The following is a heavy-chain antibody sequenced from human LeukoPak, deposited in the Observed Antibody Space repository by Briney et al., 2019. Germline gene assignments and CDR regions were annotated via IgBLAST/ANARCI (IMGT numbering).Heavy chain of an antibody. CDR3: ARDGYGNNYMDV. V-gene: IGHV3-53*01. Sequence: GGSLRLSCAASGFSVSGNFMSWVRQAPGKGLEWASVIYSGGTTYYADSVRGRFTISRDNYKNTLYLQMNSLRAEDTAVYYCARDGYGNNYMDVWGKGTTVIVSS. D-gene: IGHD5-18*01. CDR1: GFSVSGNF. CDR2: IYSGGTT. J-gene: IGHJ6*03.